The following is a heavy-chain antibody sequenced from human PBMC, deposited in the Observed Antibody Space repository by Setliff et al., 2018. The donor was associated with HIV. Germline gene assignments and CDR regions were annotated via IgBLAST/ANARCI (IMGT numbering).Heavy chain of an antibody. V-gene: IGHV4-39*07. J-gene: IGHJ6*03. CDR2: VYPSGNT. CDR3: ARVRWAGQLAIYYYYYMDV. CDR1: GGSISSSDYY. D-gene: IGHD6-13*01. Sequence: SETLSLTCSVSGGSISSSDYYWGWIRQPPGKGLEWIGNVYPSGNTYYTPSLKSRVTISVDTSKNQFSLKLSSVTAADTAVYYRARVRWAGQLAIYYYYYMDVWGKGTTVTVSS.